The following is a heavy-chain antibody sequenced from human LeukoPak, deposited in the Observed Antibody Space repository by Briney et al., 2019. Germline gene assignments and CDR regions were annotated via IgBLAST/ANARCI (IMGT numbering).Heavy chain of an antibody. Sequence: GGSLRLSCAASGFTFSSHAMGWVRQAPGKGLEWVSSVTGSGGSTYYGDSVKGRFTISRDNSKKTLYLQMNSLRAEDTVVYYCAKDGGGSLEWLPPMDVWGQGTTVTVSS. J-gene: IGHJ6*02. CDR2: VTGSGGST. V-gene: IGHV3-23*01. CDR3: AKDGGGSLEWLPPMDV. CDR1: GFTFSSHA. D-gene: IGHD3-3*01.